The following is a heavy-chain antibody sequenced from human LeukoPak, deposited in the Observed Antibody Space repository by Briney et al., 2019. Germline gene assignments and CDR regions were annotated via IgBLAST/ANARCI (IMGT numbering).Heavy chain of an antibody. V-gene: IGHV1-2*02. Sequence: SVKVSCKASGYTFTGYYMHWVRQAPGQGLECMGWINPNSGGTNYAQKFQGRVTMTRDTSISTAYMELRSLRSDDTAVYYCARDLKRGGDYSFRSWFDPWGQGTLVTVSS. CDR2: INPNSGGT. J-gene: IGHJ5*02. D-gene: IGHD4-11*01. CDR3: ARDLKRGGDYSFRSWFDP. CDR1: GYTFTGYY.